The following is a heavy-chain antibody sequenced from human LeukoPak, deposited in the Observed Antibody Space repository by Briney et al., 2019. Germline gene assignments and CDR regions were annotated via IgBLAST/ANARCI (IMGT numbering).Heavy chain of an antibody. J-gene: IGHJ4*02. V-gene: IGHV1-69*01. CDR3: AVKRDPTFYYFAY. Sequence: SVKVSCKASGGTFSSYAISWVRQAPGQGLEWMGGIIPIFGTANYAQKFQGRVTITADESTSTAYMELSSLRSEDTAVYYCAVKRDPTFYYFAYWGQGTLVTVSS. CDR2: IIPIFGTA. CDR1: GGTFSSYA. D-gene: IGHD1-1*01.